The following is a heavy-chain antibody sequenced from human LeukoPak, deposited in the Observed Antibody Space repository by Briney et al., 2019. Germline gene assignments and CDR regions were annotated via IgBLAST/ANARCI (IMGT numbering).Heavy chain of an antibody. V-gene: IGHV4-4*07. CDR2: IYTSGST. D-gene: IGHD6-13*01. Sequence: SETLSLTCLVSGGSISSYYRSGIRQPAGEGLEWLGRIYTSGSTNYNPSLKSRVTMSVDTSKNQFSLKLSSVTAADTAVYYCARGGWQQLRDYYFDYWGQGTLVTVSS. J-gene: IGHJ4*02. CDR1: GGSISSYY. CDR3: ARGGWQQLRDYYFDY.